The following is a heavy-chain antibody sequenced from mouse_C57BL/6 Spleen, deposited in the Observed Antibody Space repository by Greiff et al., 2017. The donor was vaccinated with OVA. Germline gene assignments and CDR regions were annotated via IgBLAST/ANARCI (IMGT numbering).Heavy chain of an antibody. V-gene: IGHV3-6*01. CDR1: GYSITSGYY. Sequence: DVQLQESGPGLVKPSQSLSLTCSVTGYSITSGYYWNWIRQFPGNKLEWMGYISYDGSNNYNPSLKNRISVTRDTSKNQFFLKLNSVTTEDTATYYCARIKLGDWYCDVWGTGTTVTVSS. CDR3: ARIKLGDWYCDV. D-gene: IGHD4-1*01. CDR2: ISYDGSN. J-gene: IGHJ1*03.